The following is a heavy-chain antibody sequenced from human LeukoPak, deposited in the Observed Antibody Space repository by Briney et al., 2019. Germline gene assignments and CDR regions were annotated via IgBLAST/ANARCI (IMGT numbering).Heavy chain of an antibody. CDR1: GFTLSSYS. D-gene: IGHD4-17*01. CDR2: ISSSSSYI. V-gene: IGHV3-21*01. J-gene: IGHJ5*02. CDR3: ARDSYGDDQNWFDP. Sequence: PGGSLRLSCAASGFTLSSYSMNWVRQAPGKGLEWVSSISSSSSYIYYADSVKGRFTISRDNAKNSLYLQMNSLRAEDTAVYYCARDSYGDDQNWFDPWGQGTLVTVSS.